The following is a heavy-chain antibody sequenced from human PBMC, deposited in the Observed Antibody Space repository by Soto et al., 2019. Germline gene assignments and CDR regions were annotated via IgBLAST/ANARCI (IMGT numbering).Heavy chain of an antibody. V-gene: IGHV3-48*01. CDR2: IGSSSSTI. J-gene: IGHJ6*03. D-gene: IGHD3-3*01. CDR3: ARDFDFWSGYYYFMDV. Sequence: EVQLVDSGGGLVQPGGSLRLSCAASGFTFSSFNMNWVRQAPGKGLEWVSYIGSSSSTIYYADSVKGRFTISRDNAKNSLYLQMNRLRAEDTAVYYCARDFDFWSGYYYFMDVWGKGTTVTVSS. CDR1: GFTFSSFN.